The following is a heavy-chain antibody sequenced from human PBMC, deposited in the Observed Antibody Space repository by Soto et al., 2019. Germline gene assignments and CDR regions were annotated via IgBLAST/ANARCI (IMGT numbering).Heavy chain of an antibody. Sequence: GSLILSWAASGFTFSSYSMNWVRQAPGKGLEWVSYISSSSSTIYYADSVKGRFTISRDNAKNSLYLQMNSLRAEDTAVYYCAYLVVPDDMCAWRWGQGTLGSVAS. V-gene: IGHV3-48*01. J-gene: IGHJ4*02. CDR3: AYLVVPDDMCAWR. CDR1: GFTFSSYS. CDR2: ISSSSSTI. D-gene: IGHD2-2*01.